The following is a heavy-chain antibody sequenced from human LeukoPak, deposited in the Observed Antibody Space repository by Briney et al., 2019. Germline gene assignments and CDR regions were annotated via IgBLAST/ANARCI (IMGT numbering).Heavy chain of an antibody. J-gene: IGHJ4*02. CDR2: ISAYNGNT. Sequence: GASVKVSCKASGYTFTNYGISWVRQAPGQGLEWMGWISAYNGNTNYAQKLQGRVTMTTDTSASTAYMELRSLRSDDTAVYYCARANYYDSSGYYRLWGQGTLVTASS. CDR1: GYTFTNYG. V-gene: IGHV1-18*01. CDR3: ARANYYDSSGYYRL. D-gene: IGHD3-22*01.